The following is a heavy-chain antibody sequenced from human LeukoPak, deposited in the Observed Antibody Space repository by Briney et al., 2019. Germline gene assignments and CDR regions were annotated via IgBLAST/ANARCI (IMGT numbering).Heavy chain of an antibody. CDR2: ISSTSNTI. Sequence: GGSLRLSCAASGFTFSSYGMNWVRQAPGKGLEWISYISSTSNTIYYADSVKGRFTISRDNAKNSLDLQMNSLRDEDTAVYYCARRESSGWYWGYWGQGTLVTVSS. V-gene: IGHV3-48*02. CDR3: ARRESSGWYWGY. CDR1: GFTFSSYG. D-gene: IGHD6-19*01. J-gene: IGHJ4*02.